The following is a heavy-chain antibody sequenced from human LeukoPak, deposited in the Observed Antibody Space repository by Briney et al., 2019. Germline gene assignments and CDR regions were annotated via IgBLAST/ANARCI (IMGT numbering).Heavy chain of an antibody. CDR1: GFTFSSYA. CDR2: ISGSGGST. V-gene: IGHV3-23*01. D-gene: IGHD6-19*01. CDR3: AKDSYSSGWRY. Sequence: GGSLRLSCAASGFTFSSYAVSWVRQAPGKGLEWVSAISGSGGSTYYADSVKGRFTISRDNSKNTLYLQMNSLRAEDTAVYYCAKDSYSSGWRYWGQGTLVTVSS. J-gene: IGHJ4*02.